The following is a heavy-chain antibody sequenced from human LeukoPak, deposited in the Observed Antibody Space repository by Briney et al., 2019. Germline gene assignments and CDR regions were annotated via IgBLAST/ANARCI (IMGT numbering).Heavy chain of an antibody. CDR2: IKGDESAR. D-gene: IGHD1-26*01. CDR3: ARDVGGSLDY. Sequence: GGSLRLSCAASGFTFSTYWMAWVRQAPGKGLEWVANIKGDESARHQADSVKGRFTISRDNAQNSVYLQMSSLRGEDTAVYYCARDVGGSLDYWGQGTMVTVSS. CDR1: GFTFSTYW. V-gene: IGHV3-7*01. J-gene: IGHJ4*02.